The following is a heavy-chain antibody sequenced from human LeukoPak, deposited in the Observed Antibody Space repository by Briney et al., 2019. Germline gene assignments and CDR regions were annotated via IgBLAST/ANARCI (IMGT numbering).Heavy chain of an antibody. V-gene: IGHV1-2*02. CDR2: INPNSGGT. CDR3: ARELMVVAATSHNWFDP. Sequence: GASVKVSCKASGYTFTSYGISWVRQAPGQGLEWMGWINPNSGGTNYAQKFQGRVTMTRDTSISTAYMELSRLRSDDTAVYYCARELMVVAATSHNWFDPWGQGTLVTVSS. D-gene: IGHD2-15*01. CDR1: GYTFTSYG. J-gene: IGHJ5*02.